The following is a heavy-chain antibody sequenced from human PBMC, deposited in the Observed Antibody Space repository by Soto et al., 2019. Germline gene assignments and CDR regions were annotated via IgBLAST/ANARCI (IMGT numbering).Heavy chain of an antibody. CDR3: ATAHRSPIVAAANRQDY. J-gene: IGHJ4*02. CDR1: GYTLTELS. V-gene: IGHV1-24*01. D-gene: IGHD6-13*01. CDR2: FDPEDGET. Sequence: ASVKVSCKVSGYTLTELSMHWVRQAPGKGLEWMGGFDPEDGETIYAQKFQGRVTMTEDTSTDTAYMELSSLRSEDTAVYYCATAHRSPIVAAANRQDYWGQGTLVTVSS.